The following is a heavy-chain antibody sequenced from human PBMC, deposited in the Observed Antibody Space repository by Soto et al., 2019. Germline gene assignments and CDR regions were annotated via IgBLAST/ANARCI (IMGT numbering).Heavy chain of an antibody. J-gene: IGHJ4*02. D-gene: IGHD3-10*01. CDR2: INTYNGTT. CDR3: CSASRSSSGHRGILSI. CDR1: GYTLSSYG. Sequence: QVQLVQSGAEVKKPGASVKVSCKASGYTLSSYGISWVRQAPGQGLEWMGWINTYNGTTNYAQKFQGRVTMTRDTSSNRANMELTRRGSNDKCGNFYCSASRSSSGHRGILSIRAQGPRVT. V-gene: IGHV1-18*01.